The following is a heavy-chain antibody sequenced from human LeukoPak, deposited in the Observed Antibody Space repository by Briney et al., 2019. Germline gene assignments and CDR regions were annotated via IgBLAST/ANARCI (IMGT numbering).Heavy chain of an antibody. CDR2: VSFDGSNE. V-gene: IGHV3-30*03. Sequence: GGSLRLSCAASGFTLSSYGMHWFRQAPGKGLEWVAVVSFDGSNEKYADSVRGRFTISRDNSKKMLYLQMNSLSREDTAVYYCVRGVGYTLLSWGQGTLVTVSS. CDR3: VRGVGYTLLS. D-gene: IGHD1-1*01. CDR1: GFTLSSYG. J-gene: IGHJ5*02.